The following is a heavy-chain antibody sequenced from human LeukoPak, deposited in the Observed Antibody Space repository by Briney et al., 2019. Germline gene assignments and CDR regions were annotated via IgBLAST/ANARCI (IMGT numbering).Heavy chain of an antibody. V-gene: IGHV1-2*02. D-gene: IGHD3-22*01. CDR1: GYTFTGYY. Sequence: ASVKVSCKASGYTFTGYYMHWVRQAPGQGLEWMGWINPNSGGTNYAQKFQGRVTMTRDTSISTAYMELSRLRSDDTAVYYCARSGSGYYYPPYDYWGQGTLVTVSS. CDR3: ARSGSGYYYPPYDY. CDR2: INPNSGGT. J-gene: IGHJ4*02.